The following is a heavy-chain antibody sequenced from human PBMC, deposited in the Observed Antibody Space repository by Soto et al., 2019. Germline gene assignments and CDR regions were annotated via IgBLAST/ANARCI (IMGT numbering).Heavy chain of an antibody. CDR1: CGSIISADYY. V-gene: IGHV4-30-4*01. Sequence: SETLSFTCTFSCGSIISADYYWSWVRQPPGKGLEWIGYIYYSGSTFFNPSLKSRVTISKDTSRNQFSLRLNSVTAADTAVYYCARAIVVTIGGMDVWGQGTTVTVSS. D-gene: IGHD5-12*01. CDR3: ARAIVVTIGGMDV. J-gene: IGHJ6*02. CDR2: IYYSGST.